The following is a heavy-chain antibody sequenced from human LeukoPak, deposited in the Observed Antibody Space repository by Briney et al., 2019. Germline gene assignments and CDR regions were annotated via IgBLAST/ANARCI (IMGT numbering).Heavy chain of an antibody. D-gene: IGHD6-19*01. Sequence: SETLSLTCTVSGDSVSSSNYYWGWIRQPPGTGLEWIGSIYYSGSTYYNPSLKSRVTISVDTSKTQFSLKLISVTAADTAVYYCAREALAGWFDPWGQGTLVTVSS. CDR1: GDSVSSSNYY. V-gene: IGHV4-39*02. CDR2: IYYSGST. J-gene: IGHJ5*02. CDR3: AREALAGWFDP.